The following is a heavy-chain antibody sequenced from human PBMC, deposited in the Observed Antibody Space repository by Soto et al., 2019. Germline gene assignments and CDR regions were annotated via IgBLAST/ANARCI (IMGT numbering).Heavy chain of an antibody. CDR3: ARSGYISSWFWFDP. CDR2: SYYSGST. D-gene: IGHD6-13*01. Sequence: SETLSLTCTVSGGSTSSSSYYWGWIRQPPGKGLEWIGSSYYSGSTYYNPSLKSRVTISVDTSKNQCSLKLRSVTAADTAVYYCARSGYISSWFWFDPWGQGTLVTVSS. V-gene: IGHV4-39*01. CDR1: GGSTSSSSYY. J-gene: IGHJ5*02.